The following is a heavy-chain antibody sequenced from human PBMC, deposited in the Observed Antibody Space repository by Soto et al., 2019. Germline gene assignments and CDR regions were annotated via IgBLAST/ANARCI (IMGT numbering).Heavy chain of an antibody. CDR1: GGSISSYY. CDR3: ARFPIEAIGYCSGGSCDY. J-gene: IGHJ4*02. D-gene: IGHD2-15*01. Sequence: SETLSLTCTVSGGSISSYYWSWIRQPPGKGLEWIGYIYYSGSTNYNPSLKSRVTISVDTSKNQFSLKLSSVTAADTAVYYCARFPIEAIGYCSGGSCDYWGQGTLVTVSS. V-gene: IGHV4-59*01. CDR2: IYYSGST.